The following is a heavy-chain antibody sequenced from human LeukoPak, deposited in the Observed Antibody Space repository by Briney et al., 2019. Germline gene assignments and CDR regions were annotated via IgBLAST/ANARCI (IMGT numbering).Heavy chain of an antibody. Sequence: GGPLRLSCAVSGFTVSSNYLSWVRQAPGKGLEWVSVIYSGGTTNYADSVKGRFTISRDNSKNTLYLQMNSLRPEDTAVYYCATRLQLGNWGQGTLVTVSS. J-gene: IGHJ4*02. CDR3: ATRLQLGN. D-gene: IGHD5-24*01. CDR1: GFTVSSNY. V-gene: IGHV3-66*01. CDR2: IYSGGTT.